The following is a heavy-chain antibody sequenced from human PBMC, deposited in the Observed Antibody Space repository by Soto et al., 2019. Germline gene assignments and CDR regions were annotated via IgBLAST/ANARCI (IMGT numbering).Heavy chain of an antibody. CDR1: GGTFSSYT. Sequence: ASVKVSCKASGGTFSSYTISWVRQAPGQGLEWMGRIIPILGIANYAQKFQGRVTITADKSTSTAYMELSSLRSEDTAVYYCARCGGCGSGGSRPFGWFDPWGQGTLVTVSS. D-gene: IGHD2-15*01. CDR2: IIPILGIA. V-gene: IGHV1-69*02. CDR3: ARCGGCGSGGSRPFGWFDP. J-gene: IGHJ5*02.